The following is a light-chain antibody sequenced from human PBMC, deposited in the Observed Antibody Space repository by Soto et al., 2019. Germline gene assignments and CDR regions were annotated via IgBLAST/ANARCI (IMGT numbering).Light chain of an antibody. CDR1: SSDVGNSNL. Sequence: QSVLTQPASVSGSPGQSITISCTGSSSDVGNSNLVSWYQQHPGKAPKLMIYEVSYRPSGVSNRFSGSKSGNTASLTISGLQAEDEADYYCCSYAGASAVIFGGGTKSPS. CDR3: CSYAGASAVI. CDR2: EVS. J-gene: IGLJ2*01. V-gene: IGLV2-23*02.